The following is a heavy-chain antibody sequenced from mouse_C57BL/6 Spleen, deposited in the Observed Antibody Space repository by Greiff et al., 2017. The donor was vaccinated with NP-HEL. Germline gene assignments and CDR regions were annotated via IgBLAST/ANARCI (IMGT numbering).Heavy chain of an antibody. CDR1: GFTFSSYT. Sequence: EVHLVESGGGLVKPGGSLKLSCAASGFTFSSYTMSWVRQTPEKRLEWVATISGGGGNTYYPDSVKGRFTISRDNAKNTLYLQMSSLRSEDTALYYCARGWDVYYFDYWGQGTTLTVSS. CDR2: ISGGGGNT. CDR3: ARGWDVYYFDY. D-gene: IGHD4-1*01. J-gene: IGHJ2*01. V-gene: IGHV5-9*01.